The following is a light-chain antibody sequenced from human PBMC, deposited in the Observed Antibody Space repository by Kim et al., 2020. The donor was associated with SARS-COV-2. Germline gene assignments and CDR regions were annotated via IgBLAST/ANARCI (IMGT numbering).Light chain of an antibody. CDR1: KLGDKY. V-gene: IGLV3-1*01. Sequence: VSPGQTASLTCSGDKLGDKYACWYQQKPGQSPVMVIYQDSKRPSGIPERFSGSNSGNTATLTISGTQAMDEADYYCQAWDSTTAVFGGGTQLTVL. CDR3: QAWDSTTAV. J-gene: IGLJ3*02. CDR2: QDS.